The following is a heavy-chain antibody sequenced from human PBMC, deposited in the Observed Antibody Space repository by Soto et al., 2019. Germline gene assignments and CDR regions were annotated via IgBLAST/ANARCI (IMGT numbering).Heavy chain of an antibody. CDR1: GFTFSDYY. J-gene: IGHJ4*02. CDR2: ISSSSSYT. D-gene: IGHD6-19*01. Sequence: GGSLRLSCAASGFTFSDYYMSWIRQAPGKGLEWVSYISSSSSYTNYADSVKGRFTISRDNAKNSLYLQMNSLRAEDTAVYYCARDRGQQWLVRFYDYWGQGTLVTVSS. V-gene: IGHV3-11*05. CDR3: ARDRGQQWLVRFYDY.